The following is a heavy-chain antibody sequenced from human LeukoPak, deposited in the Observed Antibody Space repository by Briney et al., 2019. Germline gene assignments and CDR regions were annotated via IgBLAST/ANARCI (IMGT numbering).Heavy chain of an antibody. D-gene: IGHD6-13*01. CDR2: IYPGDSDI. CDR1: GYSFTSHW. J-gene: IGHJ5*02. V-gene: IGHV5-51*01. Sequence: GESLKISCKCSGYSFTSHWIGWVRQLPGKGLEWMGIIYPGDSDIRYSPSFQGQVPISGDKSINTAYLQWSSLQASDTAIYYCARHRFTYSSSWSYGVWFDPWGQGTLVTVSS. CDR3: ARHRFTYSSSWSYGVWFDP.